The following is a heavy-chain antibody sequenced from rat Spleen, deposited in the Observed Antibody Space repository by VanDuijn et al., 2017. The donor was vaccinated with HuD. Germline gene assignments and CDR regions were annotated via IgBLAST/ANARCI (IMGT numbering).Heavy chain of an antibody. D-gene: IGHD1-6*01. CDR2: ISTSGSRT. CDR1: GFTFSNYY. J-gene: IGHJ4*01. V-gene: IGHV5-25*01. CDR3: ARAPDMYTTDEGVMDA. Sequence: EVQLVESGGGLVQPGRSLKLSCAASGFTFSNYYMAWVRQAPKKGLEWVATISTSGSRTYYPDSVKGRFTISRDNAKSSLYLQMNSLKSEDTATYYCARAPDMYTTDEGVMDAWGQGASVTVSS.